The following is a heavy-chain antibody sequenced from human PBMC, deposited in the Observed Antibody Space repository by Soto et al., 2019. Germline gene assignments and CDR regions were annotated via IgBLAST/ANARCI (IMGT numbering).Heavy chain of an antibody. D-gene: IGHD4-17*01. J-gene: IGHJ4*02. CDR2: VYYSGTT. V-gene: IGHV4-61*01. CDR3: ARTTAVPNTLRSRYFFDY. Sequence: SETLSLTCSVSGGSVSNKTYYWSWIRQPPGKRLEWIGYVYYSGTTNCNPSLKSRVTISVDLSKNQFSLRLSSVTTADPALYYCARTTAVPNTLRSRYFFDYWGQGTLVTVSS. CDR1: GGSVSNKTYY.